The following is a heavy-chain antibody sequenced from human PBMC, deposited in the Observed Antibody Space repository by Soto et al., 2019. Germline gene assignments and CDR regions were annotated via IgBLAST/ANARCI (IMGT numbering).Heavy chain of an antibody. CDR3: ARAGRYDSSAPTSPPSY. J-gene: IGHJ4*02. CDR1: GYTFTSYG. Sequence: ASVKVSCKASGYTFTSYGISWVRQAPGQGVEWMGWISAYNGNTNYAQKLQGRVTMTTDTSTSTAYMELRSMRSDDTAVYYCARAGRYDSSAPTSPPSYWGQGTLVTVAS. V-gene: IGHV1-18*04. CDR2: ISAYNGNT. D-gene: IGHD3-22*01.